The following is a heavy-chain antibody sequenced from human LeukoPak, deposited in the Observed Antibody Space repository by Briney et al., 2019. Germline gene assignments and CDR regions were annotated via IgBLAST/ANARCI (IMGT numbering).Heavy chain of an antibody. CDR1: GGSISRHY. CDR2: IYTSGNT. D-gene: IGHD2-15*01. Sequence: PSETLSLTCTVSGGSISRHYWTWIRQPPGKGLEWIGNIYTSGNTDYNPSLKSRVTISVNMSRSQLSLEVGSVTAADTAVYYCARAPSGCGGTCPSDHWGPGTQATVSS. V-gene: IGHV4-4*09. CDR3: ARAPSGCGGTCPSDH. J-gene: IGHJ4*02.